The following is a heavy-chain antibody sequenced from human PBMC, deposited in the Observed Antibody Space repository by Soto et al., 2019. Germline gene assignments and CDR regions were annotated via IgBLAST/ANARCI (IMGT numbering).Heavy chain of an antibody. CDR1: GGSISSGGYY. V-gene: IGHV4-30-4*01. CDR3: AGNSYGYTSFDY. Sequence: SETLSLTCTVSGGSISSGGYYWDWIRQPPGKGLEWIGYIYYGGSTYYNPSLKSRVTISVDTSKNQFSLKLSSVTAADTAVYYCAGNSYGYTSFDYWGQGTLVTVSS. D-gene: IGHD3-16*01. CDR2: IYYGGST. J-gene: IGHJ4*02.